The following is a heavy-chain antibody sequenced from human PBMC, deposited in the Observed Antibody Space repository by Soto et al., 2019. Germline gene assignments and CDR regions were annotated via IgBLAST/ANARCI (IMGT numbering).Heavy chain of an antibody. CDR1: GFAFHTHA. V-gene: IGHV3-23*01. D-gene: IGHD2-8*02. Sequence: EVQLLESGGGLVQPGGSLRLSCAASGFAFHTHALSWVRQAPGKGLEWVSGISASGVTTYYADSVKGRFTISRDNSKNTVTMQMNSLRAEDTALYYCAKDRTPPLSLSPSSQAIKNLLVGQCFDSWGQGTRVTVSS. CDR3: AKDRTPPLSLSPSSQAIKNLLVGQCFDS. CDR2: ISASGVTT. J-gene: IGHJ4*02.